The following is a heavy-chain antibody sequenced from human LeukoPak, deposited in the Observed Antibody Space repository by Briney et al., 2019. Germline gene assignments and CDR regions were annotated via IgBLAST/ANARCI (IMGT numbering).Heavy chain of an antibody. J-gene: IGHJ4*02. D-gene: IGHD3-10*02. CDR1: GFTFSSYS. Sequence: GGSLRLSCGVSGFTFSSYSMCWVRQAPGKGLEWVSFISSSSSYIYYADSVKGRFTISRDNAKNSLYLQMNSLRAEDTAVYYCARGTMFPYYFWGQGTLVTVSS. CDR2: ISSSSSYI. CDR3: ARGTMFPYYF. V-gene: IGHV3-21*01.